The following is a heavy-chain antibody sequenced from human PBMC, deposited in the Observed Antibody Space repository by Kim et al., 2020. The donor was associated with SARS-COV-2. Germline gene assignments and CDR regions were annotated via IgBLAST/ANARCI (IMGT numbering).Heavy chain of an antibody. CDR2: IWYDGSNK. Sequence: GGSLRLSCAASGFTFSSYGMHWVRQAPGKGLEWVAVIWYDGSNKYYADSVKGRFTISRDNSKNTLYLQMNSLRAEDTAVYYCAGLGEASYSSGWYDPSDAFDIWGQGTMVTVSS. J-gene: IGHJ3*02. CDR1: GFTFSSYG. V-gene: IGHV3-33*01. D-gene: IGHD6-19*01. CDR3: AGLGEASYSSGWYDPSDAFDI.